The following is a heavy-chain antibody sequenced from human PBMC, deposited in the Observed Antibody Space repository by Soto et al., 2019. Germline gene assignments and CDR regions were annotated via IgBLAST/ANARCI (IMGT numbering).Heavy chain of an antibody. Sequence: SETLSLTCAVSGGSISSSNWWSWVRQPPGKGLEWIGEIYHSGSTNYNPSLKSRVTISVDKSKNQFSLKLSSVTAADTAVYYCARVRIQLWLGSYYYYGMDVWGQGTTVTVSS. D-gene: IGHD5-18*01. CDR3: ARVRIQLWLGSYYYYGMDV. CDR1: GGSISSSNW. CDR2: IYHSGST. V-gene: IGHV4-4*02. J-gene: IGHJ6*02.